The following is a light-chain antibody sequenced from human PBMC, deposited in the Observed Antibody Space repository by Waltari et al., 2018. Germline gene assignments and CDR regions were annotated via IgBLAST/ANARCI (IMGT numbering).Light chain of an antibody. V-gene: IGLV1-44*01. CDR1: SSNIGSNY. CDR3: TGWDDSLNGVV. J-gene: IGLJ2*01. Sequence: QSVLTQPPSASGTPGQRVTISCSGSSSNIGSNYVNWYQQLPGTAPKLLIYSSNQRPSWVPDRFSGSKSGTSASLAISGLQSEDEADYYCTGWDDSLNGVVFGGGTKLTVL. CDR2: SSN.